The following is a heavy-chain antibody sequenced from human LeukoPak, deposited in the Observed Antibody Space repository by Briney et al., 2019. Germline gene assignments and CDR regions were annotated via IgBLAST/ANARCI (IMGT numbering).Heavy chain of an antibody. J-gene: IGHJ4*02. Sequence: GESLKISCKGSGYRFTSNWIAWVRQRPGKGLEWMGIIYPGDSDTKYSPSFQGQVTISADKSISTAYLQWSSLKASDTAMYYCARVWSSSTSCYFDYWGQGTLVTVSS. CDR2: IYPGDSDT. CDR3: ARVWSSSTSCYFDY. D-gene: IGHD2-2*01. V-gene: IGHV5-51*01. CDR1: GYRFTSNW.